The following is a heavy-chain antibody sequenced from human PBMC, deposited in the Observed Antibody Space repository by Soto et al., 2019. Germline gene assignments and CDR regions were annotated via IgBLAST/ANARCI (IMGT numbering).Heavy chain of an antibody. CDR3: ARTSRGYYYGSGSYHWFDP. CDR1: GGSFSGYY. J-gene: IGHJ5*02. V-gene: IGHV4-34*01. Sequence: ASETLSLTCAVYGGSFSGYYWSWIRQPPGKGLEWIGEINHSGSTNYNPSLKSRVTISVDTSKNQFSLKLSSVTAADTAVYYCARTSRGYYYGSGSYHWFDPWGQGTLVTVSS. D-gene: IGHD3-10*01. CDR2: INHSGST.